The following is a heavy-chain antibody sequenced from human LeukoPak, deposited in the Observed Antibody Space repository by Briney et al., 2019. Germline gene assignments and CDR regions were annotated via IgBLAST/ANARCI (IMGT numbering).Heavy chain of an antibody. CDR3: AKNIYYDSSDYYCPYFQH. J-gene: IGHJ1*01. CDR1: GFTFSSYA. CDR2: ISGSGGST. Sequence: GGSLRLSCAASGFTFSSYAMSWVRQAPGKGLEWVSAISGSGGSTYYADSVKGRFTISRDNSKNTLYLQMNSLRAEDTAVYYCAKNIYYDSSDYYCPYFQHWGQGTLVTVSS. D-gene: IGHD3-22*01. V-gene: IGHV3-23*01.